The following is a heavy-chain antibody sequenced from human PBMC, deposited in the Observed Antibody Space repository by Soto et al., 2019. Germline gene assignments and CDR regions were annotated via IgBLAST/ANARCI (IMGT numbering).Heavy chain of an antibody. V-gene: IGHV1-69*02. CDR2: IIPILGIA. CDR3: ASRDCSGGSCYSEPTDY. D-gene: IGHD2-15*01. CDR1: GFSFSSYT. J-gene: IGHJ4*02. Sequence: SVKVSCKASGFSFSSYTISWVRQAPGQGLEWMGRIIPILGIANYAQKFQGRVTITADKSTSTAYMELSSLRSEDTAVYYCASRDCSGGSCYSEPTDYWGQGTLVTVSS.